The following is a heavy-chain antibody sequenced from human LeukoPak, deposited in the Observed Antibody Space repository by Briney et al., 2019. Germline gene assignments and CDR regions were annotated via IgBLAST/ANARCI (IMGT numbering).Heavy chain of an antibody. CDR1: GGTFSSYA. J-gene: IGHJ4*02. Sequence: ASVKVSCKASGGTFSSYAISWVRQAPGQGLEWMGGIIPIFGTANYAQKFQGRVTITADESTSTAYMELSRLRSDDTAVYYCAREGTGYSSSWRSGASVDYWGQGTLVTVSS. D-gene: IGHD6-13*01. CDR2: IIPIFGTA. CDR3: AREGTGYSSSWRSGASVDY. V-gene: IGHV1-69*01.